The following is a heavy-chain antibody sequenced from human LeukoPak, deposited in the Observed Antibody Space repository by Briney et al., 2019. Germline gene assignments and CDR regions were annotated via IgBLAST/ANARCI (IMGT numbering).Heavy chain of an antibody. D-gene: IGHD5-24*01. CDR2: INAGNGHT. J-gene: IGHJ4*02. Sequence: GASVKVSCKASGYTFSGNAVHWVRQAPGQRFEWMGWINAGNGHTKYSQNFQGRVTITRDSSANIVYMELSSLTSEDTAVYYCARGIWSATRVDYYLDNWGQGTLVTVSS. CDR1: GYTFSGNA. CDR3: ARGIWSATRVDYYLDN. V-gene: IGHV1-3*01.